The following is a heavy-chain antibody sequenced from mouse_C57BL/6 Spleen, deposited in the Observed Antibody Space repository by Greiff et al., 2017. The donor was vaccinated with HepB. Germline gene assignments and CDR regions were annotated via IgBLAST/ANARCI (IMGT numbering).Heavy chain of an antibody. J-gene: IGHJ2*01. V-gene: IGHV1-61*01. Sequence: VQLQQPGAELVRPGSSVKLSCKASGYTFTSYWMDWVKQRPGQGLEWIGNIYPSDSETHYNQKFKDKATLTVDKSSSTAYMQLSSLTSEDSAVYYCARGGNYPDYWGQGTTLTVSS. CDR2: IYPSDSET. CDR3: ARGGNYPDY. CDR1: GYTFTSYW.